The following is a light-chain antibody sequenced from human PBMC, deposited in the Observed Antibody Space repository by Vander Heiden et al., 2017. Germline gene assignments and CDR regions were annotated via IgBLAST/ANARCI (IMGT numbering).Light chain of an antibody. J-gene: IGKJ4*01. CDR1: QRVSSN. CDR3: QQYNNWPPLT. V-gene: IGKV3-15*01. CDR2: GAS. Sequence: EIVMPQPPATLSVSPGERATLSCRASQRVSSNLAWYQQKPGQAPRLLIYGASTRATGIPARFSGSGSGTEFTLTISSLQSEDFAVYYCQQYNNWPPLTFGGGTKVEIK.